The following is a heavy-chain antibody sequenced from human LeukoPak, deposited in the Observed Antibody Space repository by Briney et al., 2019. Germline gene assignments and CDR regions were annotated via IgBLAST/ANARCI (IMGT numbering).Heavy chain of an antibody. CDR3: ARVSVGYSYGCDY. Sequence: ASVKVSCKASGYTFTSYGISWVRQAPGQGLEWMGWISAYNGNTNYAQKFQGRVTMTTDTSISTAYMELSRLRSDDTAVYYCARVSVGYSYGCDYWGQGTLVTVSS. J-gene: IGHJ4*02. CDR1: GYTFTSYG. D-gene: IGHD5-18*01. V-gene: IGHV1-18*01. CDR2: ISAYNGNT.